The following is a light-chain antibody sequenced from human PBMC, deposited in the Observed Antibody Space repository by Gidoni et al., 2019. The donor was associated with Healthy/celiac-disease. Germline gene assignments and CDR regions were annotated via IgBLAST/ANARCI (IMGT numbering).Light chain of an antibody. J-gene: IGKJ1*01. CDR3: MQALQTPRT. CDR2: LGS. CDR1: QSLLQSNGYNY. Sequence: PASISCRSSQSLLQSNGYNYLDWYLQKPGQSPQLLIYLGSNRASGVPDRFSGSGSGTDFTLKISRVEAEDVGVYYCMQALQTPRTFGQGTKVEIK. V-gene: IGKV2-28*01.